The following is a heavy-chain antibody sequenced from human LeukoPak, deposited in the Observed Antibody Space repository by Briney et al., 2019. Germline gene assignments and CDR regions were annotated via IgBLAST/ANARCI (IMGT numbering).Heavy chain of an antibody. CDR1: WFTFSDYY. V-gene: IGHV3-11*06. D-gene: IGHD4-23*01. CDR3: ARVSLLDDGGLGDY. CDR2: ISGGSSYT. J-gene: IGHJ4*02. Sequence: PGGSLRLSCAASWFTFSDYYMTWFRQAPRKGLEWVSYISGGSSYTNFADSVKGRFTISRDNAKNSLYLRMNSLRAEDTAVYYCARVSLLDDGGLGDYWGQGTLVTVSS.